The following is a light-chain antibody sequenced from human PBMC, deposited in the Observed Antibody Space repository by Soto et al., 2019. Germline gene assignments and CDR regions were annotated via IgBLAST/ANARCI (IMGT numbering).Light chain of an antibody. Sequence: QSVLTQPPSASGTPGQRVIISCSGSSSNLGSNSGNWYQHLPGTAPKLLIYNTYQRPLGVPDPFSGSKSGPSASLAISGLKSEDAGDYFCAAWEDSLNGPVFGGGTKLTVL. CDR1: SSNLGSNS. CDR3: AAWEDSLNGPV. J-gene: IGLJ3*02. V-gene: IGLV1-44*01. CDR2: NTY.